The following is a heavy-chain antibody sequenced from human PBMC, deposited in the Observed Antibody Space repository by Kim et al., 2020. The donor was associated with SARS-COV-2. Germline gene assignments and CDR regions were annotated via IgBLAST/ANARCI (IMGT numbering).Heavy chain of an antibody. CDR1: GGSFSGYY. D-gene: IGHD3-3*01. V-gene: IGHV4-34*01. J-gene: IGHJ5*02. Sequence: SETLSLTCAVYGGSFSGYYWSWIRQPPGKGLEWIGEINHSGSTNYNPSLKSRVTISVDTSKNQFSLKLSSVTAADTAVYYCARGRYDFWSGYNWFDPWGQGTLVTVSS. CDR2: INHSGST. CDR3: ARGRYDFWSGYNWFDP.